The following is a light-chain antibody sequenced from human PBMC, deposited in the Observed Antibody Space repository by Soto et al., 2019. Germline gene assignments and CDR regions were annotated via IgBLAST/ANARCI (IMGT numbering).Light chain of an antibody. CDR3: QHRGDWPLT. Sequence: DIVLTQSPAILSLSPGDRATLSCTASQSVNTYLAWYQQRPGQAPRLLIFDASNRANGIPARFSGSGSGTDFSLTISSLXPEDFAVYYCQHRGDWPLTFGGGTKVEIX. V-gene: IGKV3-11*01. CDR2: DAS. CDR1: QSVNTY. J-gene: IGKJ4*01.